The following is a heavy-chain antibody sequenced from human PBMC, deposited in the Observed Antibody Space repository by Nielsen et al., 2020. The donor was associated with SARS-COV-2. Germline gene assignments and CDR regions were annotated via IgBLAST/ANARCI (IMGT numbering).Heavy chain of an antibody. CDR1: GGSISSFY. D-gene: IGHD5-24*01. J-gene: IGHJ6*02. CDR2: ISNTGNT. V-gene: IGHV4-59*01. Sequence: GSLRLSCTLSGGSISSFYWSWNRQPPERGLEWIGYISNTGNTNYNPSLQSRVTISVDTSKNQFSLKLSSVTAADTAVYYCARDHGYNYAYGHYYYGMDVWGQGTTVTVSS. CDR3: ARDHGYNYAYGHYYYGMDV.